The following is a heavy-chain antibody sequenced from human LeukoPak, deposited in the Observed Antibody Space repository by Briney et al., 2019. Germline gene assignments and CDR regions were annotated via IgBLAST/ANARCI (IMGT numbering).Heavy chain of an antibody. J-gene: IGHJ6*02. CDR1: GFTFRSYG. CDR3: AKDLDIAAASGHYYGMDV. Sequence: PGGSLRLSCVASGFTFRSYGIHWVRQAPGKGLEWVAVISSDESNESYADSVKGRFTISRDNSENTLYPQMNSLRPEDTAVYYCAKDLDIAAASGHYYGMDVWGQGTTVTVSS. V-gene: IGHV3-30*18. D-gene: IGHD5-12*01. CDR2: ISSDESNE.